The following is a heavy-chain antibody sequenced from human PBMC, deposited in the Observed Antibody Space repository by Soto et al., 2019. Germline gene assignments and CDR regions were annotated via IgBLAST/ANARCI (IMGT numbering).Heavy chain of an antibody. CDR1: GFSFSGYA. CDR2: ISGNGGRT. J-gene: IGHJ4*02. CDR3: AKEAAVITFGGVIVNPFDY. Sequence: PGGSLILSCAASGFSFSGYAMTWVRQAPGKGLEWVSVISGNGGRTYYADSVKGRFTISRDNSKNTLHLQMNSLRAEDTAVYYCAKEAAVITFGGVIVNPFDYWGQGTLVTVSS. D-gene: IGHD3-16*02. V-gene: IGHV3-23*01.